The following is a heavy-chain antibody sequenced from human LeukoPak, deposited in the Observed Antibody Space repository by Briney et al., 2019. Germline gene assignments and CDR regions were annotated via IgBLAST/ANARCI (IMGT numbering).Heavy chain of an antibody. CDR2: IYYSGST. Sequence: SETLSLTCTVSGGSISSSSYYWGWIRQPPGKGLEWIGSIYYSGSTYYNPSLKSRVTISVDTSKNQFSLKLSSVTAADTAVYYCARGDDYGDYEEFWGQGTLVTVSS. J-gene: IGHJ4*02. CDR1: GGSISSSSYY. V-gene: IGHV4-39*07. D-gene: IGHD4-17*01. CDR3: ARGDDYGDYEEF.